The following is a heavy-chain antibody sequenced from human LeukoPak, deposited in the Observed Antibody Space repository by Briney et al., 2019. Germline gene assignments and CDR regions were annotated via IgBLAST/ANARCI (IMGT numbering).Heavy chain of an antibody. J-gene: IGHJ4*02. D-gene: IGHD6-13*01. Sequence: GGSLRLSCAASGFTFSSYAMSWVRQAPGKGLEWVSAISGSGGSTYYADSVKGRFTISRDNSKNSLYLQMNSLRAEDTALYYCAKDVAAAGNNFDYWGQGTLVTVSS. V-gene: IGHV3-23*01. CDR2: ISGSGGST. CDR1: GFTFSSYA. CDR3: AKDVAAAGNNFDY.